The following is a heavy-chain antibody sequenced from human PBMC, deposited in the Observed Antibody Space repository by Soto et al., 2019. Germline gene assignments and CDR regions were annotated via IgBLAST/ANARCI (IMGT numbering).Heavy chain of an antibody. V-gene: IGHV3-33*08. D-gene: IGHD5-12*01. CDR2: IWYDGSNK. J-gene: IGHJ6*02. CDR1: GFIFSNFA. CDR3: ARDGGIVATTRTLYYYYGMDV. Sequence: GGSLRLSCVASGFIFSNFAIHWVRQAPGRGLEWVAVIWYDGSNKYYADSVKGRFTISRDNSKNTLYLQMNSLRAEDTAVYYCARDGGIVATTRTLYYYYGMDVWGQGTTVTVSS.